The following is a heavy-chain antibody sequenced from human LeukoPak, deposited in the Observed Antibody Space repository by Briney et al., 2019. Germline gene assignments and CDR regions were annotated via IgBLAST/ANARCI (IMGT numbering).Heavy chain of an antibody. CDR3: AKVQENWFDP. J-gene: IGHJ5*02. CDR2: ISGRGGST. Sequence: GSLRLSCAASGFTFSDYYMTWVRQPPGKGLEWVSAISGRGGSTYYADSVKGRFTISRDNSKNTLYLQMNSLRAEDTAKYYCAKVQENWFDPWGQGTLVTVSS. V-gene: IGHV3-23*01. CDR1: GFTFSDYY.